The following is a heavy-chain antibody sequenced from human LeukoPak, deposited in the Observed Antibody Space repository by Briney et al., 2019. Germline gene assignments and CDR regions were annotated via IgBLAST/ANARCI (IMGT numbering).Heavy chain of an antibody. J-gene: IGHJ6*04. D-gene: IGHD5-18*01. Sequence: SVKVSCKASGCTFSSYAISWVRQAPGQGLEWMGGIIPIFCTANYAQKFQGRVTITADESTSTAYMELRSLRSEDTAVYYCARGYSYGPDVWGRGTTVTISS. V-gene: IGHV1-69*13. CDR2: IIPIFCTA. CDR1: GCTFSSYA. CDR3: ARGYSYGPDV.